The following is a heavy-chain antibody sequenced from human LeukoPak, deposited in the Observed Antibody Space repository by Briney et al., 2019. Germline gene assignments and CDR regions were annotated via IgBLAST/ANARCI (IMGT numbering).Heavy chain of an antibody. CDR2: IYYSGST. D-gene: IGHD6-19*01. CDR3: ARLRKVAVAGTGTRYYYYYMDV. Sequence: SETLSLTCTVSGGSISSYYWSWIRQPPGKGLEWIGYIYYSGSTNYNPSLKSRVTISVDTSKNQFSLKLSSVTAADTAVYYCARLRKVAVAGTGTRYYYYYMDVWGKGTTVTISS. J-gene: IGHJ6*03. CDR1: GGSISSYY. V-gene: IGHV4-59*01.